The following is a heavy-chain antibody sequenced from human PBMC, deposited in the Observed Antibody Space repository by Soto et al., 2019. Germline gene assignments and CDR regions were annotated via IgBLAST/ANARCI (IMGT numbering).Heavy chain of an antibody. Sequence: QITLKESGPTLVKPTQTLTLTCSFSGFSLSTSGVGVGWIRQPPGKALEWLALIYWDDDKRYSPSVKSRLTITKDTSKNQVVLTITNMDPVDTATYYCAHLTAMANFAYWGQGTLVTVSS. D-gene: IGHD5-18*01. CDR2: IYWDDDK. CDR1: GFSLSTSGVG. V-gene: IGHV2-5*02. CDR3: AHLTAMANFAY. J-gene: IGHJ4*02.